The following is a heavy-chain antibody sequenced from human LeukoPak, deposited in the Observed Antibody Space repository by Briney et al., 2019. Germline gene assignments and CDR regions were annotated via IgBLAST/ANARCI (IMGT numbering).Heavy chain of an antibody. J-gene: IGHJ4*02. D-gene: IGHD3/OR15-3a*01. CDR1: GDSVSSNSAA. CDR2: TYYKSKWYT. Sequence: SQTLSLTCAISGDSVSSNSAAWSWIRQSPSRGLEWLGRTYYKSKWYTDYAVSVKSRITINPDTSKNQFSLHLNSVTPEDTAVYFCGREILIGYGFSGSIRPIDYRGQGTLVTVSS. V-gene: IGHV6-1*01. CDR3: GREILIGYGFSGSIRPIDY.